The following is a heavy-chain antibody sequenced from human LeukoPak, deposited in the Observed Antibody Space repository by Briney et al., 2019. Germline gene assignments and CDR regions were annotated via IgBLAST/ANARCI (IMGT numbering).Heavy chain of an antibody. D-gene: IGHD3-16*02. CDR1: GYTFTGYY. V-gene: IGHV1-2*02. J-gene: IGHJ4*02. Sequence: ASVKVSCKASGYTFTGYYVHWVRQAPGQGLEWMGWINPNSGGTKCAQRFQGRVAMTRDTSISTAYMELSSLTSDDTAVYYCARDVRLGQLSGIDYWGQGTLVTVSS. CDR2: INPNSGGT. CDR3: ARDVRLGQLSGIDY.